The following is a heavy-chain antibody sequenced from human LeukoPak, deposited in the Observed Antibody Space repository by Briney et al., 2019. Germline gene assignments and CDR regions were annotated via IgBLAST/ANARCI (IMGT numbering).Heavy chain of an antibody. J-gene: IGHJ6*02. V-gene: IGHV4-34*01. CDR1: GGSISSYY. D-gene: IGHD2-2*01. CDR2: INHSGST. Sequence: SETLSLTCTVSGGSISSYYWSWIRQPAGKGLEWIGEINHSGSTNYNPSLKSRVTISVDTSKNQFSLKLSSVTAADTAVYYCASHCSSTSCYPTPYYYGMDVWGQGTTVTVSS. CDR3: ASHCSSTSCYPTPYYYGMDV.